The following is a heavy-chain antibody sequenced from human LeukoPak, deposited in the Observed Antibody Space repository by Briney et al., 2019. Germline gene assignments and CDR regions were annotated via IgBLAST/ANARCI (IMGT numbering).Heavy chain of an antibody. D-gene: IGHD3-22*01. V-gene: IGHV3-33*08. J-gene: IGHJ4*02. CDR1: GFTFSSYG. CDR3: GRDLFMIVVPGQNVLDY. Sequence: GRSLRLSCAASGFTFSSYGMHWVRQAPGKGLEWVAVIWYDGSNKYYADSVKGRFTISRDNSKNTLYLQMSSLRAEDTAVYYCGRDLFMIVVPGQNVLDYWGQGTLVTVSS. CDR2: IWYDGSNK.